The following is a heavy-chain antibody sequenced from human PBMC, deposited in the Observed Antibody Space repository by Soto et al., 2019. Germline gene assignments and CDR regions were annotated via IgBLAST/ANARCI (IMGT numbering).Heavy chain of an antibody. V-gene: IGHV1-2*02. D-gene: IGHD2-15*01. Sequence: ASVKVSCKASGYTFTGYYMHWVRQAPGQGLEWVGWINPHSGGTNSAQKFQGRVTMTRDTSISTAYMELTSLRSDDTAMYYCARDRGGLYNFYGVDVWGQGTTVTVSS. CDR1: GYTFTGYY. CDR2: INPHSGGT. J-gene: IGHJ6*02. CDR3: ARDRGGLYNFYGVDV.